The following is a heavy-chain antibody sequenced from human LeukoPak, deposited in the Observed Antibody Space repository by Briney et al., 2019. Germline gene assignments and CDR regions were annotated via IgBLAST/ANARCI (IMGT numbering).Heavy chain of an antibody. CDR2: ISSSSSYI. CDR1: GFTFSSYS. J-gene: IGHJ6*03. D-gene: IGHD6-6*01. Sequence: GGSLRLSCAASGFTFSSYSMNWVRQAPGKGLEWVSSISSSSSYIYYADSVKGRFTISRDNAKNSLYLQMNSLRAEDTAVYYCARDGDIAARIYYYYYMDVWGKGTTVTVSS. CDR3: ARDGDIAARIYYYYYMDV. V-gene: IGHV3-21*01.